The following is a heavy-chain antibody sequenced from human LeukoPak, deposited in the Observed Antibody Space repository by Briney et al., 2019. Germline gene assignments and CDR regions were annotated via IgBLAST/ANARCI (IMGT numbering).Heavy chain of an antibody. V-gene: IGHV4-31*01. CDR3: AGGGEAYKTGY. CDR2: LHYSGST. D-gene: IGHD5-24*01. CDR1: GGSFSSGGYY. Sequence: PSQTLSLTCTVSGGSFSSGGYYWSWIRQHPGKGLEWIGNLHYSGSTYYNPSLQSPVTISTDTSQNPFSLSPDSVTAAHTGVYYCAGGGEAYKTGYWGQGTLVTVSS. J-gene: IGHJ4*02.